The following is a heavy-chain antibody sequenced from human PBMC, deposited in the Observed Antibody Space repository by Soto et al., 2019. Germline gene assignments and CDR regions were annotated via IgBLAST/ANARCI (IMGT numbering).Heavy chain of an antibody. Sequence: QVQLVQSGAESKTPGASVKVSCKASQYNFTNYSVHWVRQAPGQGLEWMGVINPSGGSTKYAQRFRGRVTMTRDTSTNTVYMDLRSLRPEDTAVYFCARALYDTDSVPVGAESRYYVMDVWGRGTTVTVSS. CDR2: INPSGGST. CDR1: QYNFTNYS. J-gene: IGHJ6*02. CDR3: ARALYDTDSVPVGAESRYYVMDV. D-gene: IGHD3-22*01. V-gene: IGHV1-46*01.